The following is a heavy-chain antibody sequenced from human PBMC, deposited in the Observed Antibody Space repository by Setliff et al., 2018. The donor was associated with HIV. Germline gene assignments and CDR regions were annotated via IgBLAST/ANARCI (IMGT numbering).Heavy chain of an antibody. J-gene: IGHJ4*02. V-gene: IGHV3-23*01. CDR3: RAAVGGTYYFDY. CDR1: GFIFNSYG. D-gene: IGHD6-13*01. CDR2: TDNTGDIT. Sequence: GESLRLSCAASGFIFNSYGMSWVRQGPGKGLEWISSTDNTGDITLYADSVKGRFTISRDNYKNTLYLQMNNLRVEDTAVYYCRAAVGGTYYFDYWGQGTLVTVSS.